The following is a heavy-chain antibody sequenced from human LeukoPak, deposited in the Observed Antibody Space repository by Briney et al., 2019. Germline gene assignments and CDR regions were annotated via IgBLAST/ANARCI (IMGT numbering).Heavy chain of an antibody. V-gene: IGHV3-48*01. CDR3: ARVVYYYYYMDV. J-gene: IGHJ6*03. Sequence: GGSLRLSCAASGFTFSSYGMNWVRQAPGKGLEWVSYIISSSSTIYYADSVKGRFTISRDNAKNSLYLQMNSLRAEDTAVYYCARVVYYYYYMDVWGKGTTVTVSS. CDR1: GFTFSSYG. CDR2: IISSSSTI.